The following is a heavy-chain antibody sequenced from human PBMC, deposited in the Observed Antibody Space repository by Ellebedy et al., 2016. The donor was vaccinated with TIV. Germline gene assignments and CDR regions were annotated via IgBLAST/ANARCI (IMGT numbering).Heavy chain of an antibody. CDR2: INAANGNT. CDR1: GYTFITYG. J-gene: IGHJ4*02. Sequence: AASVTVSCKASGYTFITYGLHWVRQAPGQSLEWMGYINAANGNTEYSEKFQGRVTITRDTSARTTYMELSSLTSEDTAVYYCARDYGWSNIAGGDYWGQGTLVTIST. CDR3: ARDYGWSNIAGGDY. D-gene: IGHD3-16*01. V-gene: IGHV1-3*01.